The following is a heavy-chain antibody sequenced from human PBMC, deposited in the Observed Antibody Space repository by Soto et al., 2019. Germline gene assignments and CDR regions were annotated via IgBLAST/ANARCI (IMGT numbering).Heavy chain of an antibody. CDR2: TYYRSRWYN. Sequence: SQTLSLTCAISGDSVSSNSAAWNWIRQSPSRGLEWLGRTYYRSRWYNDYAASVKSRITVNPDTSKNQFSLHLSSVTPEDTAVYYCARSGRWLRLGWFDPWGQGTLVTVSS. J-gene: IGHJ5*02. CDR1: GDSVSSNSAA. V-gene: IGHV6-1*01. CDR3: ARSGRWLRLGWFDP. D-gene: IGHD5-12*01.